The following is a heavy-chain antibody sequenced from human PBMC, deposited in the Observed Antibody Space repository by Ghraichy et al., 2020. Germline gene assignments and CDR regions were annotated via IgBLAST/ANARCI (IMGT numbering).Heavy chain of an antibody. CDR2: ISSSGTTK. D-gene: IGHD1-1*01. J-gene: IGHJ4*02. CDR3: ARGPNWDLGY. V-gene: IGHV3-48*03. Sequence: LTCAASGFTFSSHEMNWVRQAPGKGLEWISYISSSGTTKYYADSVKGRFTISRDNSKNSLYLQLNSLRADDTAVYYCARGPNWDLGYWGQGTLVTVSS. CDR1: GFTFSSHE.